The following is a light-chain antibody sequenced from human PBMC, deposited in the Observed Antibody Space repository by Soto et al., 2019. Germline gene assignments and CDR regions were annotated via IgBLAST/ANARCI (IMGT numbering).Light chain of an antibody. CDR2: AAS. V-gene: IGKV3-15*01. J-gene: IGKJ1*01. CDR3: QQYNNWPPWT. Sequence: EIVMTQSPATLSVSPGEIATLSCRASQSVSSNWAWYEQKPGRAPRLLIYAASTRATGIPARCRGSGSGTEFTRSNSSLQSEDGAVYDGQQYNNWPPWTGGQGTKVEI. CDR1: QSVSSN.